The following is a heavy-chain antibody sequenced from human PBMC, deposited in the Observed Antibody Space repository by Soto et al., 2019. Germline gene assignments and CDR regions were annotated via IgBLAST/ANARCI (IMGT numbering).Heavy chain of an antibody. CDR2: IYHSGST. CDR1: GGSISSSNW. Sequence: QVQLQESGPGLVKPSGTLSLTCAVSGGSISSSNWWSWVRQPPGKGLEWIGEIYHSGSTNYNPSLKSRVTISVDKTKHQFALKLSSVTAADTAVYYCARVTYDILTGILNGNWFDPWGQGTLVTVSS. CDR3: ARVTYDILTGILNGNWFDP. D-gene: IGHD3-9*01. J-gene: IGHJ5*02. V-gene: IGHV4-4*02.